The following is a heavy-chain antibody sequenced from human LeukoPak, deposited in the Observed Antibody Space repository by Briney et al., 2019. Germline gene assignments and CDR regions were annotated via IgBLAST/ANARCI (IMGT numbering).Heavy chain of an antibody. CDR3: ARGQSGYDFWSGYSPFDY. Sequence: GASVKVSCKASGGTFSSYAISWVRQAPGQGLEWMGGIIPIFGTANYAQKFQGRVTITADESTSTAYMELSSLRAEDTAVYYCARGQSGYDFWSGYSPFDYWGQGTLVTVSS. CDR1: GGTFSSYA. V-gene: IGHV1-69*13. D-gene: IGHD3-3*01. J-gene: IGHJ4*02. CDR2: IIPIFGTA.